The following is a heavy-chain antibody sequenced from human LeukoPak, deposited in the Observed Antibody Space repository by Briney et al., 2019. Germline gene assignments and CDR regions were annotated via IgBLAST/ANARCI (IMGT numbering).Heavy chain of an antibody. CDR3: AREDIVAGTSGLDY. J-gene: IGHJ4*02. D-gene: IGHD5-12*01. CDR1: GFTFSSYS. V-gene: IGHV3-21*01. CDR2: ISSSSSYI. Sequence: GGSLRLSCAASGFTFSSYSMNWVRQAPGKGLEWVSSISSSSSYIYYADSVKGRFTISRDNAKNSLYLQMNSLRAEDTAVYYCAREDIVAGTSGLDYWGQGTLVTVSS.